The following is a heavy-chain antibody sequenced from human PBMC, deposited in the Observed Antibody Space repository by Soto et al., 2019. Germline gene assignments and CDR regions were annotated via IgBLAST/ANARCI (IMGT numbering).Heavy chain of an antibody. D-gene: IGHD3-22*01. CDR3: AMTYYYDSSGYYIFDY. CDR2: ISAYNGNT. Sequence: QVQLVQSGAEVKKPGASVKVSCKASGYTFTRYGISWVRQAPGQVLEWMGWISAYNGNTNYAQKLQGRVTMTTDTSTSTAYMELRSLRSDDTAVYYWAMTYYYDSSGYYIFDYWGQGTLVTVSS. V-gene: IGHV1-18*01. CDR1: GYTFTRYG. J-gene: IGHJ4*02.